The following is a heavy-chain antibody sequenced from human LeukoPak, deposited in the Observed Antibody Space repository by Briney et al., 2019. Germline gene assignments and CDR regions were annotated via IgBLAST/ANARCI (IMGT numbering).Heavy chain of an antibody. D-gene: IGHD3-3*01. CDR1: GYTFTSHL. Sequence: GDSLKISCKTSGYTFTSHLIAWVRQKPGAGLEWMGVIYPDDSDTRYSPPFQGQVTISADKSTSTAYLQWSSLKASDTAMFYCARVSTIFGVTIPYFFDYWGQGTVVTVSS. J-gene: IGHJ4*02. CDR3: ARVSTIFGVTIPYFFDY. CDR2: IYPDDSDT. V-gene: IGHV5-51*01.